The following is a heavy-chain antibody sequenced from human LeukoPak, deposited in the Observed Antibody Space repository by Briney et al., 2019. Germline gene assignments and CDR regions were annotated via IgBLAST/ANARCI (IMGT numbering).Heavy chain of an antibody. CDR2: IFSVDNTGSA. D-gene: IGHD2-2*01. J-gene: IGHJ4*02. Sequence: PGGSLRLSCAASGFPVSNNYMSWVRQAPGKGLEWVSVIFSVDNTGSAYYADSVKGRLSISRDHSKNTLYLQMNSLRAEDTAVYYCARELRGYCSTTSCPFGYWGQGTQVTVSS. CDR1: GFPVSNNY. CDR3: ARELRGYCSTTSCPFGY. V-gene: IGHV3-66*02.